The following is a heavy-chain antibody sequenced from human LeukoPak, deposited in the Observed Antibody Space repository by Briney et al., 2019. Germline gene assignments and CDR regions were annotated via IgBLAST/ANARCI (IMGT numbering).Heavy chain of an antibody. CDR3: ARAYYDLPIDY. D-gene: IGHD3-22*01. J-gene: IGHJ4*02. Sequence: SETLSLTCTVSGGSISSGDYYWGWIRQPPGKGLGWIGYIYYSGSTYYNPSLKSRVTISVDTSKNQFSLKLSSVTAADTAVYYCARAYYDLPIDYWGQGTLVTVSS. CDR2: IYYSGST. CDR1: GGSISSGDYY. V-gene: IGHV4-30-4*01.